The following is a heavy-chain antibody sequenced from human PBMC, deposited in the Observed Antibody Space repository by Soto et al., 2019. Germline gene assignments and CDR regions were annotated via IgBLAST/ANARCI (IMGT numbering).Heavy chain of an antibody. D-gene: IGHD6-13*01. CDR3: VKGASSWYDYYYGMDV. CDR1: GFTFSSYA. J-gene: IGHJ6*02. Sequence: EVQLAESGGGLVQPGGSLRLSCSASGFTFSSYAMHWVRQAPGKGLEYVSAISSNGGSTYYADSVKGRFTISRDNSKNTLYLQMSSLRAEDTAVYYCVKGASSWYDYYYGMDVWGQGTTVTVSS. V-gene: IGHV3-64D*08. CDR2: ISSNGGST.